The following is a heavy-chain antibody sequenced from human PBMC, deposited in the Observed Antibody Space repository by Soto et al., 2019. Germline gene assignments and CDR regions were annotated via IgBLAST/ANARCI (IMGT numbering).Heavy chain of an antibody. CDR1: GGSFSRKT. CDR2: ITPHLGTT. D-gene: IGHD3-22*01. Sequence: GASVKVSCKGSGGSFSRKTLCWVRQAPGQGLEWLGGITPHLGTTDLAQKFQGRVTISADESSITAYMELGGLRPEDTAMYYCARTHFYEAGGVFDYFDAWGQGTLVTVSS. J-gene: IGHJ4*02. V-gene: IGHV1-69*13. CDR3: ARTHFYEAGGVFDYFDA.